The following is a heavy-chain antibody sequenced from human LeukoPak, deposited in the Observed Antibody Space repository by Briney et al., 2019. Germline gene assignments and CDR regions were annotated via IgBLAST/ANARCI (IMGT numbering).Heavy chain of an antibody. J-gene: IGHJ5*02. Sequence: PGGSLRLSCAASGFTFSNAWMSWVRQAPGKGLEWVGRIKSKTDGGTTDYAAPVKGRFTISRDDSKNTLYLQMNSLRAEDTAVYYCAKLAAAGKGNWFDPWGQGTLVTVSS. V-gene: IGHV3-15*01. D-gene: IGHD6-13*01. CDR1: GFTFSNAW. CDR2: IKSKTDGGTT. CDR3: AKLAAAGKGNWFDP.